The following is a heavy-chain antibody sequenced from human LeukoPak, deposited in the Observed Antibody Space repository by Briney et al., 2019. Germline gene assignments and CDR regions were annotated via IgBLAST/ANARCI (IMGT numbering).Heavy chain of an antibody. J-gene: IGHJ4*02. CDR3: AREFGIAAAGGFDY. CDR1: GSTFSSYS. CDR2: ISSSSSYI. Sequence: GGSLRLSCAASGSTFSSYSMNWVRQAPGKGLEWVSSISSSSSYIYYADSVKGRFTISRDNAKNSLYLQMNSLRAEDTAVYYCAREFGIAAAGGFDYWGQGTLVTVSS. V-gene: IGHV3-21*01. D-gene: IGHD6-13*01.